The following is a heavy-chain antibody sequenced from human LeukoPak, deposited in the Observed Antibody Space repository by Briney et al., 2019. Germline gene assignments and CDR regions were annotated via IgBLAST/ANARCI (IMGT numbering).Heavy chain of an antibody. CDR3: ARGPSRGWFDP. J-gene: IGHJ5*02. Sequence: ASVKVSCKASGYTFTSYAIHWVRQAPGQRLEWMGWINAANANTKYSQKFQGRVTFTRDTSASIAYMELSSLRSEDTAVYYCARGPSRGWFDPWGQGTLVTVSS. V-gene: IGHV1-3*01. CDR2: INAANANT. CDR1: GYTFTSYA. D-gene: IGHD3-10*01.